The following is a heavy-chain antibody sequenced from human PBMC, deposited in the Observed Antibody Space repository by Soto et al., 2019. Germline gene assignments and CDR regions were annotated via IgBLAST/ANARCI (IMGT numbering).Heavy chain of an antibody. V-gene: IGHV1-69*13. D-gene: IGHD6-13*01. Sequence: SVKVSCKASGGTFSSYAISWVRQAPGQGLEWMGGIIPIFGTANYAQKFQGRVTITADESTSTAYMELSSLRSEDTAVYYCARDRGQQLVANYYYGMDVWGQGTTVTVSS. CDR2: IIPIFGTA. CDR1: GGTFSSYA. J-gene: IGHJ6*02. CDR3: ARDRGQQLVANYYYGMDV.